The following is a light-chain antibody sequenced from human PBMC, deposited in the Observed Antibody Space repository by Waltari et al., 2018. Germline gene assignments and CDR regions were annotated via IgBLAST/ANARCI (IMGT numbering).Light chain of an antibody. CDR2: EIR. CDR3: CSFAGYGIYV. Sequence: QSALTQPASVSGSPGQSITISCTAVNSNVDILHLVSWYQHHPGRNPRLLIYEIRQRPSGISNRFSGSKSGNTASLTISCLQPEDEADYFCCSFAGYGIYVFGSGTQVSIL. CDR1: NSNVDILHL. V-gene: IGLV2-23*02. J-gene: IGLJ1*01.